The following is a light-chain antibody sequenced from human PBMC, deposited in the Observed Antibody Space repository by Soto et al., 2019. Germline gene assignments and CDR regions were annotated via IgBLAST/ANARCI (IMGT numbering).Light chain of an antibody. CDR2: KAS. CDR1: QSISSW. J-gene: IGKJ1*01. Sequence: LSTALEGIVTITCRASQSISSWLAWYQQKPGKAPKLLIYKASSLVCVVTSRLSGSGCVRELTPSISSLQLYDVVSYYFQQYNSYLWTFGQGTKVDIK. V-gene: IGKV1-5*03. CDR3: QQYNSYLWT.